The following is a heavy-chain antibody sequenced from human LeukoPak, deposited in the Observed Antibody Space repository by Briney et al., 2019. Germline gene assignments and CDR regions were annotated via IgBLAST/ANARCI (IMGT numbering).Heavy chain of an antibody. D-gene: IGHD5-18*01. V-gene: IGHV4-4*07. Sequence: SETLSLTCTVSGGSISSYYWSWIRQPAGKGLEWIGRIYTSGSTNYNPSLKSRVTISVDKSKNQFSLKLSSVTAADTAVYYCAVRGYSYPDAFDIWGQGTMVTVSS. CDR2: IYTSGST. CDR1: GGSISSYY. CDR3: AVRGYSYPDAFDI. J-gene: IGHJ3*02.